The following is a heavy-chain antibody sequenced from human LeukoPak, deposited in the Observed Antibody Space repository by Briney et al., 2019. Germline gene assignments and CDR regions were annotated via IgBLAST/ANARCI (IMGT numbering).Heavy chain of an antibody. CDR1: GGSISNYY. J-gene: IGHJ5*02. Sequence: SETLSLTCAVSGGSISNYYWSWIRQSPGKGLEWIGEINHSGSTNYNPSLKSRVTISVDTSKNQFSLKLSSVTAADTAVYYCARDLRRYDSSGYYFSWGQGTLVTVSS. CDR2: INHSGST. D-gene: IGHD3-22*01. CDR3: ARDLRRYDSSGYYFS. V-gene: IGHV4-34*01.